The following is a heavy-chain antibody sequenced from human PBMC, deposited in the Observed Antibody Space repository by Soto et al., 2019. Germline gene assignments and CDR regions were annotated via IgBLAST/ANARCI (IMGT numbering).Heavy chain of an antibody. CDR3: TREVPAALDYSYARDV. J-gene: IGHJ6*02. V-gene: IGHV5-51*01. Sequence: SFGCRRLLTIPGKGLEWMGIIYPGDSDTRYSPSFQGQVTISADKSISIAYLQMNSLKTEDTAVYYCTREVPAALDYSYARDVWGHGTTVT. CDR2: IYPGDSDT. D-gene: IGHD2-2*01. CDR1: SFG.